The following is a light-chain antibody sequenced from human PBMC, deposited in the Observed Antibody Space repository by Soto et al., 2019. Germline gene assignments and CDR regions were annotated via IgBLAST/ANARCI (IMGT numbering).Light chain of an antibody. V-gene: IGLV2-23*01. CDR2: EGS. CDR3: CSYAGSSTLV. CDR1: SSNIGKNS. Sequence: QSVLTQPPSVSAAPGQRVSISCSGGSSNIGKNSVSWYQQHPGKAPKLMIYEGSKRPSGVSNRFSGSKSGNTASLTISGLQAEDEADYYCCSYAGSSTLVFGGGTKLTVL. J-gene: IGLJ3*02.